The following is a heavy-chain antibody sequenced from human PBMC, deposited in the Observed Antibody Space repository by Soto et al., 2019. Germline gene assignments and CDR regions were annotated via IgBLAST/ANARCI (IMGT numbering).Heavy chain of an antibody. CDR2: IYPGDSAT. CDR3: AGRRPYSSPSSDAGHYAMDV. D-gene: IGHD6-6*01. Sequence: GESLKISCKGSGYSFTSYWIGWVRQMPGKGLEWMGTIYPGDSATKYSPSFQGQAPLSVDKSNSSAFLQWNSLSASDTAVYYCAGRRPYSSPSSDAGHYAMDVWGQGTTVTV. CDR1: GYSFTSYW. V-gene: IGHV5-51*01. J-gene: IGHJ6*02.